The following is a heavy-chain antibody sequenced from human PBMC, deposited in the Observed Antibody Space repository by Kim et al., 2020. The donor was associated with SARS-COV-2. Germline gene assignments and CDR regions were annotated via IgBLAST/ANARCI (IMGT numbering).Heavy chain of an antibody. D-gene: IGHD6-6*01. CDR2: IYYSGST. V-gene: IGHV4-39*01. CDR3: ARRYPGSSSPGAFDI. CDR1: GGSISSSSYY. J-gene: IGHJ3*02. Sequence: SETLSLTCTVSGGSISSSSYYWGWIRQPPGKGLEWIGSIYYSGSTYYNPSLKSRVTISVDTSKNQFSLKLSSVTAADTAVYYCARRYPGSSSPGAFDIWGQGTMVTVSS.